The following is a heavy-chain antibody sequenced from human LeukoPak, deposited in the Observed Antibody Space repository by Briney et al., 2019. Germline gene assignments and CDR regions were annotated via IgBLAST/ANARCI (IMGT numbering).Heavy chain of an antibody. D-gene: IGHD3-16*02. CDR1: GGSISGYF. CDR3: AREGGGSNRCLD. J-gene: IGHJ1*01. CDR2: IYATGTT. Sequence: SETLSLTCTVSGGSISGYFWSWIRQPAGKGLEWIGRIYATGTTNYNPSLNSRVTMSVDTSKNQFSLNLTSVTAADTAVYYCAREGGGSNRCLDWGQGTLVTVSS. V-gene: IGHV4-4*07.